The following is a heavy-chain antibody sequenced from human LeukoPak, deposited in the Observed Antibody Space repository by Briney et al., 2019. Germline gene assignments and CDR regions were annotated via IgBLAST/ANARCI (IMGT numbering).Heavy chain of an antibody. CDR3: ARQKAEQWLVLYY. V-gene: IGHV4-39*01. CDR2: IYYSGSP. CDR1: GGSISSSSFY. Sequence: SETLSLTCTVSGGSISSSSFYWGWIRQPPGKGLEWIGSIYYSGSPYYNPSLKSRVTISVDTSKNQFSLRLSSVTAADTAVYHCARQKAEQWLVLYYWGQGTLVTVSS. D-gene: IGHD6-19*01. J-gene: IGHJ4*02.